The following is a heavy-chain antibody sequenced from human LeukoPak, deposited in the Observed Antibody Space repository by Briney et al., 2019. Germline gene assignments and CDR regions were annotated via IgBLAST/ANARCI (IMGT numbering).Heavy chain of an antibody. CDR1: GXTFSSYG. D-gene: IGHD4-17*01. Sequence: PGGSLRLSCAASGXTFSSYGVHWVRQAPGKGLEWVGVIWYDGSNKYYAGSVKGRFTISRDNSKNTLYLQMNSLRAEDTAVYYCARGYDYGDYGVVEWGQGTLVTVSS. V-gene: IGHV3-33*01. J-gene: IGHJ4*02. CDR3: ARGYDYGDYGVVE. CDR2: IWYDGSNK.